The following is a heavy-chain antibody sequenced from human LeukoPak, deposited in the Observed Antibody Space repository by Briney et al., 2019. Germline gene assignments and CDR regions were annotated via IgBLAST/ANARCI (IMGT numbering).Heavy chain of an antibody. J-gene: IGHJ6*02. D-gene: IGHD6-19*01. CDR2: INPNSGGT. CDR3: ARGLKAVSYYYYYGMDV. Sequence: ASVKVSCKASGYTFTGYYMHWVRQAPGQGLEWMGWINPNSGGTNYAQKFQGRVTMTRDTSISTAYMELSRLRSDDTAVYYCARGLKAVSYYYYYGMDVWGQGTTVTVSS. CDR1: GYTFTGYY. V-gene: IGHV1-2*02.